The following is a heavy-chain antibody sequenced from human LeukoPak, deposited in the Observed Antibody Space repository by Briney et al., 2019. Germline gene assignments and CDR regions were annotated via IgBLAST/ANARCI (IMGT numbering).Heavy chain of an antibody. V-gene: IGHV4-38-2*01. D-gene: IGHD2-15*01. J-gene: IGHJ4*02. CDR2: MFHGGHT. Sequence: PSETLSVTCALSRYSIWSGYHWGWAGQPPGKGPVWIERMFHGGHTYCNPSLASRVKMPIDTSMNHFSLNLTSVTAAHTAVYFCARTLYSSGATFFSPELLHTGGQGTLATVSS. CDR3: ARTLYSSGATFFSPELLHT. CDR1: RYSIWSGYH.